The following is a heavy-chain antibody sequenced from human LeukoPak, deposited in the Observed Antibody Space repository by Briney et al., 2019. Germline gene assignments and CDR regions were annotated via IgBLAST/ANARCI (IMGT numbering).Heavy chain of an antibody. V-gene: IGHV3-66*01. Sequence: GGALRLSCAASGFTVSSNYMSWVRQAPGKGLEWVSVIYSGGSTYYADSVKGRFTISRDNSKNTLYLQMNSLKTEDTAVYYCTTVSGSYTYDWFDPWGQGTLVTVSS. J-gene: IGHJ5*02. CDR2: IYSGGST. CDR1: GFTVSSNY. D-gene: IGHD1-26*01. CDR3: TTVSGSYTYDWFDP.